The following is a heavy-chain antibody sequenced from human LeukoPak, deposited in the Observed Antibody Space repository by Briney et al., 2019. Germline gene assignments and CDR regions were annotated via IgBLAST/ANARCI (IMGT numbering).Heavy chain of an antibody. CDR2: ISSSSSYI. D-gene: IGHD2-2*01. J-gene: IGHJ5*02. Sequence: ETLSLTCTVSGGSISSSSYYWVRQAPGKGLEWVSSISSSSSYIYYADSVKGRFTISRDNAKNSLYLQMNSLRAEDTAVYYCARGPDIVVVPAAIDSGWFDPWGQGTLVTVSS. CDR1: GGSISSSS. V-gene: IGHV3-21*03. CDR3: ARGPDIVVVPAAIDSGWFDP.